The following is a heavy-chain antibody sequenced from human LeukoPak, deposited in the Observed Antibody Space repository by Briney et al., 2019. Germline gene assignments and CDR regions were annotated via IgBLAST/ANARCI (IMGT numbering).Heavy chain of an antibody. CDR3: AKDLAYSGRLED. CDR2: ISSDGTNK. V-gene: IGHV3-30*18. J-gene: IGHJ4*02. Sequence: GGSLRLSCAASGFSFGNYGMHWVRQAPGKGLEWLTIISSDGTNKHYAGSVKGRFTISRDNSKNTLYLKMSSLRVEDTAVYYCAKDLAYSGRLEDWGQGTLVTVSS. D-gene: IGHD1-26*01. CDR1: GFSFGNYG.